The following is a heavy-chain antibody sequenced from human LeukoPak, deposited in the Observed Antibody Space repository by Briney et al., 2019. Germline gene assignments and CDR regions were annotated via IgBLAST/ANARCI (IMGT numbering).Heavy chain of an antibody. CDR1: RFTFSDYY. Sequence: PGGSLRLSCAASRFTFSDYYMSWIRQAPGKGLEWVGYVYYSGSTNYNPSLNSRVTISVDTSKDQFSLKLSSVTAADTAVYYCARVAYLVFDYWGQGTLVTVSS. D-gene: IGHD3-3*02. CDR2: VYYSGST. CDR3: ARVAYLVFDY. V-gene: IGHV4-59*01. J-gene: IGHJ4*02.